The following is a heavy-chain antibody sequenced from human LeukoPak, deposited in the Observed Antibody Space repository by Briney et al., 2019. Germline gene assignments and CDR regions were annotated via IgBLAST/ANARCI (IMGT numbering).Heavy chain of an antibody. D-gene: IGHD5-18*01. CDR3: ARGEGYRYGLGAFDI. CDR2: IYYSGST. Sequence: SETLSLTCTVSGGSISSYYWSWIRQPPGEGLEWIGYIYYSGSTNYNPSLKSRVTISVDTSKNQFSLKLSSVTAADTAVYYCARGEGYRYGLGAFDIWGQGTMVTVSS. CDR1: GGSISSYY. J-gene: IGHJ3*02. V-gene: IGHV4-59*08.